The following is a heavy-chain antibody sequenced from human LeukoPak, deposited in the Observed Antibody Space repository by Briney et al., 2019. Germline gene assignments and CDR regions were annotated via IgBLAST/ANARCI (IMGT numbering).Heavy chain of an antibody. CDR2: IYGGGNI. J-gene: IGHJ4*02. Sequence: GGSLRLSCAASGFTVSSNYMNWVRQAPGKGLEWVSVIYGGGNIYYADSVKGRFTISRDNSKNTLYLQMNSLRAEDTAVYYCARGAGYSYPYYFDYWGQGTLVTVSS. CDR3: ARGAGYSYPYYFDY. D-gene: IGHD5-24*01. CDR1: GFTVSSNY. V-gene: IGHV3-53*01.